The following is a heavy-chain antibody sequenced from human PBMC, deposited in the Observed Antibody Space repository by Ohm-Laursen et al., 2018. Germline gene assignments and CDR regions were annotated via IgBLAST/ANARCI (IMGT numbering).Heavy chain of an antibody. CDR3: ARGPQRSWYTYDY. CDR1: GGSISSYY. Sequence: SETLSLTCTVSGGSISSYYWSWIRQPPGKGLEWIGYIYYSGSTNYNPSLKSRITISEDTTKNQFSLKLSSVTAADTDVYYCARGPQRSWYTYDYWGQGTLVTVSS. CDR2: IYYSGST. D-gene: IGHD2-2*02. V-gene: IGHV4-59*08. J-gene: IGHJ4*02.